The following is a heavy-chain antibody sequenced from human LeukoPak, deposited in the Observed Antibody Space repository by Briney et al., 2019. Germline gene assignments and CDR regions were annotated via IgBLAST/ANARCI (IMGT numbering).Heavy chain of an antibody. CDR3: ARQVRGSYDFDL. CDR1: GYTFTGYY. CDR2: IDPSDSYT. J-gene: IGHJ2*01. D-gene: IGHD1-26*01. V-gene: IGHV5-10-1*01. Sequence: KVSCKASGYTFTGYYMHWVRQAPGQGLEWMGRIDPSDSYTNYSPSFQGHVTISADKSISIAYLQWSSLKASDTAMYYCARQVRGSYDFDLWGRGTLVTVSS.